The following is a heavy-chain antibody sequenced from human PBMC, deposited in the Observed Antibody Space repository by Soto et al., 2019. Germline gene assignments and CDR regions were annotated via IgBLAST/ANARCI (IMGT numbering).Heavy chain of an antibody. Sequence: SCEVCGVTFSKYSINRCRQDQEKKLEWVSYISSSSSTIYYADSVKGRFTISRDNAKNSLYLQMNSLRDEDTAVYYCARDSIAAAPDYWGQGTLVTVSS. D-gene: IGHD6-13*01. CDR3: ARDSIAAAPDY. CDR1: GVTFSKYS. V-gene: IGHV3-48*02. CDR2: ISSSSSTI. J-gene: IGHJ4*02.